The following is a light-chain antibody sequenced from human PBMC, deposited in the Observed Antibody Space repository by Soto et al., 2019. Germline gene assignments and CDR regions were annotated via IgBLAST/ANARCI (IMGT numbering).Light chain of an antibody. J-gene: IGKJ3*01. V-gene: IGKV3-20*01. CDR2: GAS. Sequence: EIVLTQSPGTLSLSPGERATLSCRASQSVSSTYLAWYQQKPGQAPRLLISGASSRATGIPDRFSGSGSGTDFTLTVSRLEPEDFAVYYCQQYGSSPFTFGPGTKVDIK. CDR3: QQYGSSPFT. CDR1: QSVSSTY.